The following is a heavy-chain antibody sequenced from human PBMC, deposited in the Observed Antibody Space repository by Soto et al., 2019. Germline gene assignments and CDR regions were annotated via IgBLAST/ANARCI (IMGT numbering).Heavy chain of an antibody. Sequence: SGTLSLTCTVSGGSISGRDYYWGWIRQPPGKGLEWIGSIYYSGSNYNPPLKSRVTVSVDTSKKQFSLNLRSVTAADTAVYYCARRTTSFAFDVWGQGTLVS. CDR2: IYYSGS. CDR1: GGSISGRDYY. D-gene: IGHD1-26*01. CDR3: ARRTTSFAFDV. V-gene: IGHV4-39*01. J-gene: IGHJ3*01.